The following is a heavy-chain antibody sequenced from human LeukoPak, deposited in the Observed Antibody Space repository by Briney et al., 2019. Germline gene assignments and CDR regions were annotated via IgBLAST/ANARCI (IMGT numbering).Heavy chain of an antibody. Sequence: SETLSLTCTVSGYSISSDYYWGWIRQPPGKGLEWIGTLYHTGSTYYNPSLKSRVTMSVDTSKNHFSLKLSSVTAADTAVYYCARYDVWGTYRAFDYWGQGTLVTVSS. CDR3: ARYDVWGTYRAFDY. V-gene: IGHV4-38-2*02. CDR1: GYSISSDYY. D-gene: IGHD3-16*02. J-gene: IGHJ4*02. CDR2: LYHTGST.